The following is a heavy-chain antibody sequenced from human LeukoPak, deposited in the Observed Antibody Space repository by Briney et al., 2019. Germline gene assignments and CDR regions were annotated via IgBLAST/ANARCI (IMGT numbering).Heavy chain of an antibody. Sequence: GGSLRLSCAASGFTVSSNYMSWVRQAPGKGLEWVSVIYRGGSTYYADSVKARFTISRDNAKNSLSLQMNSLRAEDTAVYYCVRDGGVSGYDLLDYWGQGTLVTVSS. J-gene: IGHJ4*02. D-gene: IGHD5-12*01. V-gene: IGHV3-53*01. CDR1: GFTVSSNY. CDR3: VRDGGVSGYDLLDY. CDR2: IYRGGST.